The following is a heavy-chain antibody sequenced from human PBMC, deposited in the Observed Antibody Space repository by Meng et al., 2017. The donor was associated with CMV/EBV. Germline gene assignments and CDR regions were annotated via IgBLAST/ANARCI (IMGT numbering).Heavy chain of an antibody. CDR2: ISYDGSNK. CDR3: ARDSRITGNQRLVDY. Sequence: GESLKISCAASGFTFSSYAMHWVRQAPGKGLEWVAVISYDGSNKYYADSVKGRFTISRDNSKNTLYPQMNSLRAEDTAVYYCARDSRITGNQRLVDYWGQGTLVTVSS. CDR1: GFTFSSYA. J-gene: IGHJ4*02. D-gene: IGHD1-20*01. V-gene: IGHV3-30-3*01.